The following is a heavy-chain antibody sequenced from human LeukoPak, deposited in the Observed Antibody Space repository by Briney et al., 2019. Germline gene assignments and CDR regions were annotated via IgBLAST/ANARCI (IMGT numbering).Heavy chain of an antibody. V-gene: IGHV1-18*01. J-gene: IGHJ4*02. Sequence: ASVKVSCKASGYTFTSYDINWVRQATGQGLEWMGWMNPNSGNTNYAQKLQGRVTMTTDTSTSTAYMELRSLRSDDTAVYYCARVRGYCSSTSCPSPIDYWGQGTLVTVSS. D-gene: IGHD2-2*01. CDR1: GYTFTSYD. CDR2: MNPNSGNT. CDR3: ARVRGYCSSTSCPSPIDY.